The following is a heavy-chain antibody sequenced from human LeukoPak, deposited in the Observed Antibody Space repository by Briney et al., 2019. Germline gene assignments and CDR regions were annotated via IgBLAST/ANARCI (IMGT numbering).Heavy chain of an antibody. CDR1: GFTFSSYA. CDR2: ITWSGGST. Sequence: PGGSLRLSCAASGFTFSSYAMSWVRQAPGKGLEWVSDITWSGGSTSYADSVKGRFTISRDSARDSLYLQMNSLRVEDTAFYYCARAFRYSTSSRTFDFWGQGTLVTVSS. V-gene: IGHV3-20*04. D-gene: IGHD6-6*01. J-gene: IGHJ4*02. CDR3: ARAFRYSTSSRTFDF.